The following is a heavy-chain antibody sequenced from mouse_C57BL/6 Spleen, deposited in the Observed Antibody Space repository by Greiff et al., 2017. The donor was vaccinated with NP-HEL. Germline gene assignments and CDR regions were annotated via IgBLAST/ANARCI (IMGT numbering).Heavy chain of an antibody. D-gene: IGHD1-1*01. Sequence: VQLQQSGPVLVKPGASVKMSCKASGYTFTDYYMNWVKQSHGKSLEWIGVINPYNGGTSYNQKFKGKATLTVDKSSSTAYMELNSLTSEDSAVYYCARVNYGSSPLDYWGQGTTLTVSS. CDR1: GYTFTDYY. CDR2: INPYNGGT. CDR3: ARVNYGSSPLDY. V-gene: IGHV1-19*01. J-gene: IGHJ2*01.